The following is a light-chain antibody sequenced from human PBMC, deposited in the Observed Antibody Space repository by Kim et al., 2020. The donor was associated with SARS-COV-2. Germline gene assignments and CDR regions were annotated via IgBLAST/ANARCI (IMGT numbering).Light chain of an antibody. V-gene: IGLV2-14*03. CDR3: SSYTSSSSWV. CDR1: SSDVGAYDY. CDR2: DVS. Sequence: GHSITIPGTGTSSDVGAYDYVSWYQQLPGKAPNLMIYDVSGRPSGVSYRFSGSKSGNTASLTISRLRAEDEADYYCSSYTSSSSWVFGGGTKVTVL. J-gene: IGLJ3*02.